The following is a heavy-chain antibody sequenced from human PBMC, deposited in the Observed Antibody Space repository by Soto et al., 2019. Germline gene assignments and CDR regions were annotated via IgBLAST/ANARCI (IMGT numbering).Heavy chain of an antibody. D-gene: IGHD3-3*01. J-gene: IGHJ6*03. V-gene: IGHV3-23*01. CDR2: IPSSSTTS. CDR3: AKGVYDVLSGSSPPSRYMDV. Sequence: GSLRLSCAASGVTFSAYAMTWVRQAPGKGLEWVSTIPSSSTTSYYADSVKGRFTISRDNSKKTLFLQMNSLRAEDTALYYCAKGVYDVLSGSSPPSRYMDVWRNGTTVTASS. CDR1: GVTFSAYA.